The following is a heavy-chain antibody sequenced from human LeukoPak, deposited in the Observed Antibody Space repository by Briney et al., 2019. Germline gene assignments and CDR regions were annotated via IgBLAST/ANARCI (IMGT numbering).Heavy chain of an antibody. V-gene: IGHV1-8*01. J-gene: IGHJ4*02. CDR3: ARGSSSRTSCYRDFDY. Sequence: ASVKVSCKASGYTFTSYDINWVRQATGQGLEWMGWMNPNSGNTGYAQKFQGRVTMTRNTSISTAYMELSSLRSEDTAVYYCARGSSSRTSCYRDFDYWGQGTLVTVSS. D-gene: IGHD2-2*02. CDR1: GYTFTSYD. CDR2: MNPNSGNT.